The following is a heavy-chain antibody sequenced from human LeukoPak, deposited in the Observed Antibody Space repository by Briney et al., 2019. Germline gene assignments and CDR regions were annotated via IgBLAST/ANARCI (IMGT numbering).Heavy chain of an antibody. J-gene: IGHJ3*02. V-gene: IGHV5-51*01. Sequence: GESLKISCEVCVQSFTIYWIVWVRHMRGKGRVCLGLIYAGDSDTTYSPSSPGQVNISADTSITTAYLQSSSLKASDTAMYSCARRGYSYDRAAFDIWGQGTMVTVSS. CDR1: VQSFTIYW. CDR3: ARRGYSYDRAAFDI. D-gene: IGHD5-18*01. CDR2: IYAGDSDT.